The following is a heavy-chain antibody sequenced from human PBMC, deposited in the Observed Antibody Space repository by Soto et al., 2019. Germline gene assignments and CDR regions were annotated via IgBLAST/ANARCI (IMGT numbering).Heavy chain of an antibody. CDR2: IWHDGSNK. CDR1: GFTFSSYA. CDR3: AKVRNGSGTYSYLDH. J-gene: IGHJ4*02. D-gene: IGHD3-10*01. V-gene: IGHV3-30*18. Sequence: QVQLVESGGGVVQPGRSLRLSCAASGFTFSSYAMHWVRQAPGNGLEWVAVIWHDGSNKNYADSVKGRFTISRDNSKNTVLLLMNMRRTDDTSVYYCAKVRNGSGTYSYLDHLGQGILVTVSS.